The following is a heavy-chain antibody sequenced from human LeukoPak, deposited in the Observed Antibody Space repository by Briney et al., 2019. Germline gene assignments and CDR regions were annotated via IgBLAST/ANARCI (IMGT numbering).Heavy chain of an antibody. CDR2: INHSGST. CDR3: TRRFALVYCTNGVRFDYGMDV. D-gene: IGHD2-8*01. V-gene: IGHV4-34*01. Sequence: SETLSLTCAVYGGSFSGYYWSWIRQPPGKGLEWIGEINHSGSTNYNPSLKSRVTISVDTSKNQFSLKLSSVTAADTAVYYCTRRFALVYCTNGVRFDYGMDVWGQGTTVTVSS. J-gene: IGHJ6*02. CDR1: GGSFSGYY.